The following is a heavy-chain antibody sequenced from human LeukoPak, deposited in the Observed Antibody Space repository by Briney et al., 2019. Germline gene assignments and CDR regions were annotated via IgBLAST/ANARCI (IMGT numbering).Heavy chain of an antibody. D-gene: IGHD6-13*01. CDR3: ARVSLSEIIAAEAFFDS. V-gene: IGHV3-21*01. CDR1: GFAFSSYS. J-gene: IGHJ4*02. Sequence: GGSLRLSCAASGFAFSSYSMNWVRQAPGKGLEWVSSISGTGTYIYFANSLKGRFSISRDNAENSLFLQMNSLRAEDTAVYFCARVSLSEIIAAEAFFDSWGQGTLVTVSS. CDR2: ISGTGTYI.